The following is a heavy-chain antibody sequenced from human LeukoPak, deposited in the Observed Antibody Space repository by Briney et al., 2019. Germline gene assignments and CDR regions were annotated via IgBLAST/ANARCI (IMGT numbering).Heavy chain of an antibody. CDR3: ARGRRLRLGDLFFY. V-gene: IGHV1-8*01. Sequence: ASVKVSCKASGYTFTSYDINWVRQATGQGLEWMGWMNPNSGNTGYAQKFQGRVTMTRNTSISTAYMELSSLRSEDTAVYYCARGRRLRLGDLFFYWGQGTLVTVSS. CDR2: MNPNSGNT. J-gene: IGHJ4*02. CDR1: GYTFTSYD. D-gene: IGHD3-16*01.